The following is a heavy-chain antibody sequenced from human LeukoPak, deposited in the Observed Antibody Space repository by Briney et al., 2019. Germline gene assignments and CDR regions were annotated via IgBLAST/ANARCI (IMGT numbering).Heavy chain of an antibody. D-gene: IGHD2-15*01. Sequence: PGVSLRFSYAAPEITFRYNWMTWVRHPPVKGKEWVANRKEDGSEKYYVGSVKGRFTISRDNAENSLSLQMNSLRAEDTAVYYCARDPTNGYCSGGTCLDYWGQGTLVTVSS. CDR3: ARDPTNGYCSGGTCLDY. CDR1: EITFRYNW. J-gene: IGHJ4*02. CDR2: RKEDGSEK. V-gene: IGHV3-7*03.